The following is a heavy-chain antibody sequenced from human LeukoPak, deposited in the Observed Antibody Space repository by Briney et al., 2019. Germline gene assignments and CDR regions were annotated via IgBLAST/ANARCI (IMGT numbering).Heavy chain of an antibody. J-gene: IGHJ4*02. CDR1: GYSFTSYW. CDR2: IYPGDSDT. V-gene: IGHV5-51*01. CDR3: ARQGCYYYDSSGYYNFDY. Sequence: GESLKISCKGSGYSFTSYWIGWVRQMPGKGLEWMGIIYPGDSDTRYSPSFQGQVTISADKSISTAYLQWSSLKASGTAMYYCARQGCYYYDSSGYYNFDYWGQGTLVTVSS. D-gene: IGHD3-22*01.